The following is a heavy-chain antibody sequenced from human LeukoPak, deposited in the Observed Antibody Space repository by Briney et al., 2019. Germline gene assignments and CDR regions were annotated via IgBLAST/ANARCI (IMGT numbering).Heavy chain of an antibody. J-gene: IGHJ4*02. D-gene: IGHD4-17*01. Sequence: PSETLSLTCTVSGGSISSYYWSWIRQPPGKGLEGFGYSHYSGNTYYNPSLKSRVTISVDTSKNQFSLKLNSVAAADTAVYYCASYGDYSRAFDYWGQGTLVTVSS. CDR2: SHYSGNT. CDR1: GGSISSYY. CDR3: ASYGDYSRAFDY. V-gene: IGHV4-59*08.